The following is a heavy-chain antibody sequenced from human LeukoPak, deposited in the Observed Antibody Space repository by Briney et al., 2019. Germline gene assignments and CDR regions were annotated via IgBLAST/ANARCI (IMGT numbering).Heavy chain of an antibody. V-gene: IGHV4-30-4*01. J-gene: IGHJ6*02. Sequence: SQTLSPTCRVTGDPITSGDYFWSWVRQPPGKGLEWVGYIYHTGSSYCNPSLKNRLSLSVDTSKNQFSLNLTSVTVADTARYFCARLGDLGMDVWGQGTTVSVFS. CDR2: IYHTGSS. CDR3: ARLGDLGMDV. D-gene: IGHD3-16*01. CDR1: GDPITSGDYF.